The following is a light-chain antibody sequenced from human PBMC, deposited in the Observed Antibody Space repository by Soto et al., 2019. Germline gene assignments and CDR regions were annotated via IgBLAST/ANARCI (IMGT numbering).Light chain of an antibody. J-gene: IGLJ2*01. CDR2: ANN. CDR1: RSNIGINA. CDR3: AAWDDSLNGLV. Sequence: QSVLTQPPSVSGTPGQRVSISCSGSRSNIGINAVDWYHQLPGTAPKFLIYANNQRPSGVPDRFSGSKSGTSASLAINGFQSYDEAHYYCAAWDDSLNGLVFGGGTKVTVL. V-gene: IGLV1-44*01.